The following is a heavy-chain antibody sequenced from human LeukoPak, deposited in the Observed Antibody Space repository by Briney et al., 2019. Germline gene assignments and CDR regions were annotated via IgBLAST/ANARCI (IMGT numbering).Heavy chain of an antibody. Sequence: SETLSLTCTVSGYSISSGYYWGWIRQPPGKGLEWIGSIYHSGSTYYNPSLKSRVTISVDTSKNQFSLKLSSVTAADTAVYYCARDHPHGDSRGGGFDPWGQGTLVTVSS. D-gene: IGHD2-21*02. CDR2: IYHSGST. CDR3: ARDHPHGDSRGGGFDP. CDR1: GYSISSGYY. J-gene: IGHJ5*02. V-gene: IGHV4-38-2*02.